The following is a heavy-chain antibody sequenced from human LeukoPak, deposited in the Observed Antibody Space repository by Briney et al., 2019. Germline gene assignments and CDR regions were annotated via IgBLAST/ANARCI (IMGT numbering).Heavy chain of an antibody. V-gene: IGHV4-59*01. CDR2: IYYSGST. D-gene: IGHD6-13*01. CDR1: GGSISSYY. CDR3: ARSSWDGNWFDP. J-gene: IGHJ5*02. Sequence: SETLSLTCTVSGGSISSYYWSWIRQPPGKGLEWIGYIYYSGSTNSNSSLKSRVTISVDTSKNQFSLKLSSVTAADTAVYYCARSSWDGNWFDPWGQGTLVTVSS.